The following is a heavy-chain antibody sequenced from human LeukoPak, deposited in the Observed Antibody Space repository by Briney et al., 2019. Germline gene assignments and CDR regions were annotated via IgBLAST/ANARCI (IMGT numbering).Heavy chain of an antibody. CDR1: GGSISSYY. D-gene: IGHD3-16*01. V-gene: IGHV4-59*01. Sequence: SETLSLTCTVSGGSISSYYWSWIRQPPGKGLEWIGYIYYSGSTNYNPSLKSRVTISVDTSKNQFSLKLSSVTAADTAVYYCARGGGLRLGESNWFDPWSQGTLVTVSS. J-gene: IGHJ5*02. CDR2: IYYSGST. CDR3: ARGGGLRLGESNWFDP.